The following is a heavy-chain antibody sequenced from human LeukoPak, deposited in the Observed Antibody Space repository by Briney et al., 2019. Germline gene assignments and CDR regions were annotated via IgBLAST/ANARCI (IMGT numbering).Heavy chain of an antibody. CDR3: ARARGYSYENYFDY. V-gene: IGHV4-34*01. J-gene: IGHJ4*02. CDR1: GGSFSGYY. CDR2: INHNGST. Sequence: SETLSLTCAAYGGSFSGYYWSWIRQPPGKGLEWIGEINHNGSTNYNPSLKSRVTISVDTSKNQFSLKLSSVTAADTAVFYCARARGYSYENYFDYWGQGTLVTVSS. D-gene: IGHD5-18*01.